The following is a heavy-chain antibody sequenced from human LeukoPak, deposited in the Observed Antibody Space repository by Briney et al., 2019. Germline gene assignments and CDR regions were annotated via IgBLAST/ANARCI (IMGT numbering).Heavy chain of an antibody. V-gene: IGHV3-30-3*01. D-gene: IGHD2/OR15-2a*01. CDR3: ARGGNFDP. Sequence: GKSLRLSCAASGFTFSGYPIHWVRQAPGKGLEWVAVISYDGSNKYYADSVKGRFTISRDNSKNTLYLQMNSLRAEDTAVYYCARGGNFDPWGQGTLVTVSS. CDR1: GFTFSGYP. CDR2: ISYDGSNK. J-gene: IGHJ5*02.